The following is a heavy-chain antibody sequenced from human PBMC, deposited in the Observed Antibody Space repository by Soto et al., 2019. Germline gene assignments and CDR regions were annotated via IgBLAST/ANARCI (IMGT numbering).Heavy chain of an antibody. CDR2: IHYSGATP. CDR1: GYTFTNYY. J-gene: IGHJ4*02. V-gene: IGHV1-46*01. CDR3: AGGGPDLATIGSFDY. Sequence: QVQLVQSGAEVKRPGASVKVSCKASGYTFTNYYMHWVRQAPGQGLEWMGVIHYSGATPTYAPKFQGRVNMGRDTSMRTVYVELSRLTSEDTAVYYCAGGGPDLATIGSFDYGGKGTRFTVS. D-gene: IGHD1-26*01.